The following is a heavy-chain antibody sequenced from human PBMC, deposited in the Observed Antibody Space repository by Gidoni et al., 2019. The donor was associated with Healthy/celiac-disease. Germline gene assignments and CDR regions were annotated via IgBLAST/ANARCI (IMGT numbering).Heavy chain of an antibody. D-gene: IGHD5-18*01. CDR2: IYYSGST. J-gene: IGHJ1*01. Sequence: QVQLQESGPGLVKPSETLSLTFTVSACSISSYYWSWSRQPPGKGLGWIGDIYYSGSTNYNPSRKSRVIISVDTSKNQFSLKRSSVTAADTAVYYCAGGDGYSPVQYFQHWGQGTLVTVSS. CDR3: AGGDGYSPVQYFQH. V-gene: IGHV4-59*01. CDR1: ACSISSYY.